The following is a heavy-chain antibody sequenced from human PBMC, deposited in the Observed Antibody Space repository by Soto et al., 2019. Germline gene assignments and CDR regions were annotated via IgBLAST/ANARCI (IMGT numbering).Heavy chain of an antibody. Sequence: SVKVSCKACGGTFSSYAISWVRQAPGQGLEWMGGIIPIFGTANYAQKFQGRVTITADESTSTAYMGLSSLRSEDTAVYYCAREITSYYDFWSGYYFDYWGQGTLVTVSS. CDR3: AREITSYYDFWSGYYFDY. V-gene: IGHV1-69*13. CDR1: GGTFSSYA. J-gene: IGHJ4*02. D-gene: IGHD3-3*01. CDR2: IIPIFGTA.